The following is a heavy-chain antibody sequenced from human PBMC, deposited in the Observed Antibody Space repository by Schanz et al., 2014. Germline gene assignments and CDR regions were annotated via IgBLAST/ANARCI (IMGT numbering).Heavy chain of an antibody. CDR1: GYTFTTYY. CDR2: IIPSSGTT. D-gene: IGHD3-3*01. CDR3: VTEKRMESGTLAKAFDI. Sequence: QVQLVQSGAEVKKPGVSVKVSCKASGYTFTTYYIHWVRQAPGQGLEWMGKIIPSSGTTRIAQNFQGRLTVTRDTSTSTVNMELRSLRSEDTAMYYCVTEKRMESGTLAKAFDIWGQGTWVTVSS. V-gene: IGHV1-46*01. J-gene: IGHJ3*02.